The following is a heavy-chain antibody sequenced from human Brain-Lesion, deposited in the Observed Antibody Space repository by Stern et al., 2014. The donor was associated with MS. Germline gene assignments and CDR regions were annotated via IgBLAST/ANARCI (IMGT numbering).Heavy chain of an antibody. J-gene: IGHJ4*02. Sequence: VQLVESGAEVKKPGASVRVSCEASGNSFTHFYIHWVRQAPGHGLAWMGWINPNSGGTKLAQKFQGWVTITRDTSMTTAYMEVTSLTSDDTAVYYCARGGRYYADYWGQGTLVTVSS. CDR3: ARGGRYYADY. CDR1: GNSFTHFY. V-gene: IGHV1-2*04. D-gene: IGHD2-2*01. CDR2: INPNSGGT.